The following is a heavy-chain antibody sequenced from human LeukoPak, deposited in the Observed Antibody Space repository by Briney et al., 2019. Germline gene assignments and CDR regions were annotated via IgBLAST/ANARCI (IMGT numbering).Heavy chain of an antibody. CDR1: GGSISSYY. CDR3: ARAPSRSDFDS. CDR2: LYYSGNT. Sequence: SETLSLTCTVSGGSISSYYWSWIRQPPGKGLEWIAYLYYSGNTNYNPSLKSRATISVDTSKNQFSLKLISVTTADTAVYYCARAPSRSDFDSWGQGTLVIVSS. J-gene: IGHJ4*02. V-gene: IGHV4-59*01.